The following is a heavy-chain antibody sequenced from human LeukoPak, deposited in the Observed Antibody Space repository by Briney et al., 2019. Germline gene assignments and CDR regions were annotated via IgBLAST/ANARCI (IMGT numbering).Heavy chain of an antibody. CDR1: GFTFSDHW. CDR2: INHDGNEK. CDR3: ARDRPAYNWKWGRWFDS. J-gene: IGHJ5*01. V-gene: IGHV3-7*01. D-gene: IGHD1-20*01. Sequence: GGSLRLSCAASGFTFSDHWMAWVRQAPGKGLEWVASINHDGNEKYFVDSEKARFTISRDNAKNSVYLQMNSLRVEDTAVYYCARDRPAYNWKWGRWFDSWGQGILVTVSS.